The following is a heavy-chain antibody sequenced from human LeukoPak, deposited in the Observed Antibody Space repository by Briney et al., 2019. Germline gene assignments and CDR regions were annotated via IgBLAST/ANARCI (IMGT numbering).Heavy chain of an antibody. CDR2: IYYSGRT. V-gene: IGHV4-59*01. D-gene: IGHD6-13*01. CDR3: ARRMGQQLGVDAFDV. J-gene: IGHJ3*01. CDR1: GGSISSYY. Sequence: SEALSLTCTVSGGSISSYYWNWIRQPPGKGLEWIGYIYYSGRTNYNPSLKSRVTISVDTSKNQFSLKLSSVTAADTAVYFCARRMGQQLGVDAFDVWGQGTMVTVSS.